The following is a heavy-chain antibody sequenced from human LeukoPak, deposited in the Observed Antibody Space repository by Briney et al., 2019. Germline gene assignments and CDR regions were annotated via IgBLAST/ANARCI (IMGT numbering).Heavy chain of an antibody. CDR2: INHSGST. CDR1: GGSFSGYY. J-gene: IGHJ5*02. V-gene: IGHV4-34*01. CDR3: ARGHSQGNWFDP. Sequence: PSETLSLTCAVYGGSFSGYYWSWIRQPPGKGLEWIGEINHSGSTNYNPSLKSRVTISVDTSENQFSLKLSSVTAADTAVYYCARGHSQGNWFDPWGQGTLVTVSS. D-gene: IGHD4-11*01.